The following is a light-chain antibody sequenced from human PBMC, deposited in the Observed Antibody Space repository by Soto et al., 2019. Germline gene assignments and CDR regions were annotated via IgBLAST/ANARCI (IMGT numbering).Light chain of an antibody. V-gene: IGLV2-14*03. CDR3: SSYTSSSIFG. CDR1: SSDVGGYSY. CDR2: DVN. Sequence: QSVLTQPASVSGSPGRSITISCTGTSSDVGGYSYVSWYQHYPGKAPKLMIYDVNNRPSGVSNRFSGSKSGNTASLTISGLQAEDEADYYCSSYTSSSIFGFGTGTKVTVL. J-gene: IGLJ1*01.